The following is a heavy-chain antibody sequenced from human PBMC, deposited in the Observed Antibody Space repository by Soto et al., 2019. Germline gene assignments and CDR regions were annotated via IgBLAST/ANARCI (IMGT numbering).Heavy chain of an antibody. CDR1: GGSMSKFY. J-gene: IGHJ5*02. Sequence: NPSETLSLTCSVSGGSMSKFYWSWIRKTAGKGLEWMGRVYATGTSDYNPSLRSRIAMSVDISKKTFSLRLRSVTAADTGVYYCVRDGSKTLRDCFDPWGQGIWVTSPQ. V-gene: IGHV4-4*07. CDR3: VRDGSKTLRDCFDP. CDR2: VYATGTS. D-gene: IGHD4-17*01.